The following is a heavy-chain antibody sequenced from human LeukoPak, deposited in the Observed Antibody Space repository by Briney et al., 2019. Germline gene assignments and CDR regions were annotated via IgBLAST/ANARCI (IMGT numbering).Heavy chain of an antibody. J-gene: IGHJ4*02. Sequence: GGSLRLSCAASGFTFSSYWMHWVRQAPGKGLVWVAHINSDGSWTSYADSVKGRFTISKDNAKNTVYLQMNNLRAEDTAVYYCVSFYETYWGRGTLVAVSS. CDR1: GFTFSSYW. CDR2: INSDGSWT. D-gene: IGHD2-2*01. CDR3: VSFYETY. V-gene: IGHV3-74*01.